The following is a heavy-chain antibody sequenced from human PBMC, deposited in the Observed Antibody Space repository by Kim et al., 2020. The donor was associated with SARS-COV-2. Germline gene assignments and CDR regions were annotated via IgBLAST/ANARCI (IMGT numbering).Heavy chain of an antibody. J-gene: IGHJ6*02. D-gene: IGHD5-12*01. Sequence: GESLKISCKGSGYSFTSYWIGWVRQMPGKGLEWMGIIYPGDSDTRYSPSFQGQVTISADKSISTAYLQWSSLKASDTAMYYCARDRGYGLYYYYGMDVWGQGTTVTVSS. CDR3: ARDRGYGLYYYYGMDV. CDR1: GYSFTSYW. CDR2: IYPGDSDT. V-gene: IGHV5-51*01.